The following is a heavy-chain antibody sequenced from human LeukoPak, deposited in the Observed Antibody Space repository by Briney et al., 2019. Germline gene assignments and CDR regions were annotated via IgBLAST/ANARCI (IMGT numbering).Heavy chain of an antibody. J-gene: IGHJ4*02. CDR3: ATPNGFSYGFFDS. Sequence: SETLSLTCTVSGGSVTSSRSYWGWIRQSPVKGLEWIGSFYFGGSTYYNPSLKSRVSISLDTFKNHFFLNLTSVTAADTAVYYCATPNGFSYGFFDSWGQGILVTVSS. D-gene: IGHD5-18*01. CDR2: FYFGGST. V-gene: IGHV4-39*02. CDR1: GGSVTSSRSY.